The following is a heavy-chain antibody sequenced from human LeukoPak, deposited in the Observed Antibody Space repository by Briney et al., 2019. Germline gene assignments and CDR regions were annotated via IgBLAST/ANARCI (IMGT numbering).Heavy chain of an antibody. D-gene: IGHD6-19*01. CDR1: GFTFSSYA. CDR2: ISHDGNNN. Sequence: GGSLRLSCAASGFTFSSYAMHWVRPAPGKGLEWVAVISHDGNNNYYSDSVKGRFTISRDNSRNTLYLQVNSLRAEDTALYYCVRDHREGYSSGWSRDFDYWGQGTLVTVSS. J-gene: IGHJ4*02. CDR3: VRDHREGYSSGWSRDFDY. V-gene: IGHV3-30*03.